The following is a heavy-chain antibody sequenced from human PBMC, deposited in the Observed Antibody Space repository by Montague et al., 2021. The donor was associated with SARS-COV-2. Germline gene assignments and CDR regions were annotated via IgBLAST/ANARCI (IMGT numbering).Heavy chain of an antibody. Sequence: TLSLTCTVSGGSISSGGYYWSWIRQHPGKDLEWIGYIYYSGSTYYNPSLKSRVTISVDTSKNQFSLKLSSVTAADTAVYYCARDIGGSTVTTGGFDYWGQGTLVTVSS. J-gene: IGHJ4*02. CDR3: ARDIGGSTVTTGGFDY. CDR1: GGSISSGGYY. D-gene: IGHD4-17*01. V-gene: IGHV4-31*03. CDR2: IYYSGST.